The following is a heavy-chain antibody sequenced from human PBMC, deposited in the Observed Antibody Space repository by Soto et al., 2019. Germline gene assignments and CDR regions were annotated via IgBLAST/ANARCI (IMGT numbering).Heavy chain of an antibody. Sequence: GSVRLSCAASGFTVSSYGRHWVRQAPGKGLEWVAVISYDGSNKYYADSVKGRFTISRDNAKNSLFLQMNSLRAEDTAVYYCARERGSCTSSSCFGSPDYWGQGTLVTVSS. J-gene: IGHJ4*02. D-gene: IGHD2-2*01. CDR1: GFTVSSYG. CDR3: ARERGSCTSSSCFGSPDY. V-gene: IGHV3-30*03. CDR2: ISYDGSNK.